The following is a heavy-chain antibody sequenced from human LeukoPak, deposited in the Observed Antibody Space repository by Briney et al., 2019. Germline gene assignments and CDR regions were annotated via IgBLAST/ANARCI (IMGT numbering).Heavy chain of an antibody. V-gene: IGHV2-5*02. J-gene: IGHJ5*02. CDR1: GFSLSTSGVG. Sequence: SGPTLVKPTQTLTLTCTFSGFSLSTSGVGVAWIRQPPGKALEWLALIYWDGNRRYSPSLKSRLTITKDTSKNQVVLTMTNMDPVDTGTYYCAIPRGIAARENWFDPWGQGTLVTVSS. CDR2: IYWDGNR. D-gene: IGHD6-6*01. CDR3: AIPRGIAARENWFDP.